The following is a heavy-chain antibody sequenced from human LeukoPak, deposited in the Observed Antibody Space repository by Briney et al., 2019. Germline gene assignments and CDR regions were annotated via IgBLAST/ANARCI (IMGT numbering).Heavy chain of an antibody. V-gene: IGHV3-30*02. CDR1: GFTVNNNY. D-gene: IGHD5-18*01. Sequence: PGGSLRLSCAASGFTVNNNYMSWVRQAPGKGLEWVALMLSDESNKYHADSVKGRFTISRDNSKNALFLQMNSLRDEDTAVYYCAKDSGFSYGHGLDYWGQGTLVTVSS. CDR2: MLSDESNK. J-gene: IGHJ4*02. CDR3: AKDSGFSYGHGLDY.